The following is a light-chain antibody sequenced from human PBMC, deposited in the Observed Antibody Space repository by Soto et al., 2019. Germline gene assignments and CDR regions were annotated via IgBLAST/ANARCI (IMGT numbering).Light chain of an antibody. CDR3: QQLNSYVFA. CDR1: QGVSRY. J-gene: IGKJ3*01. CDR2: AAS. Sequence: DIQLTQSPSFLSASVGDRVTITCRASQGVSRYLAWYQQKPGKAPNLLIYAASTLRSGVPSRFSGSGSETEFTLTISSLQPEDFATYYCQQLNSYVFAFGPGTKVDIK. V-gene: IGKV1-9*01.